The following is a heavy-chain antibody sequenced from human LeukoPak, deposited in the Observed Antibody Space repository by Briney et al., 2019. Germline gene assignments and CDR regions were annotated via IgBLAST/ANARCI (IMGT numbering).Heavy chain of an antibody. J-gene: IGHJ5*02. CDR3: ATGRYQLLYDWFDP. Sequence: ASVKVSCKVSGYTLTELSMHWVRQAPGKGLEWMGGFDPEDGETIYAQKFQGRVTMTEDTSTDTAYMELSSLRSEDTAVYSCATGRYQLLYDWFDPWGQGTLVTVSS. CDR2: FDPEDGET. CDR1: GYTLTELS. V-gene: IGHV1-24*01. D-gene: IGHD2-2*02.